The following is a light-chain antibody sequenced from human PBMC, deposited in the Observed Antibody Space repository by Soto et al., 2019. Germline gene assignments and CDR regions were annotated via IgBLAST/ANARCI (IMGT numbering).Light chain of an antibody. CDR2: GAS. CDR3: QQYNNWPLT. J-gene: IGKJ4*01. V-gene: IGKV3-15*01. CDR1: QSVRNN. Sequence: EILMTQSPATLSVSPGERATVPCRASQSVRNNLAWYQQKNGQAPSLLIYGASTRQTGIPARFSGSGYGTEFTLTISRLQSEDFEVYYCQQYNNWPLTFGGGTKVDIK.